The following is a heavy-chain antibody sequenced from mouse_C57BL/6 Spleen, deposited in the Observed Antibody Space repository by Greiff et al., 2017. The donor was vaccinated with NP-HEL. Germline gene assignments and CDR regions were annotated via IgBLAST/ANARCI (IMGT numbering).Heavy chain of an antibody. CDR1: GFTFTDYY. J-gene: IGHJ1*03. Sequence: DVKLVESGGGLVQPGGSLSLSCAASGFTFTDYYMSWVRQPPGKALEWLGFIRNKANGYTTEYSASVKGRFTISRDNSQSILYLQMNALRAEDSATYYCARRYYGYFDVWGTGTTVTVSS. CDR3: ARRYYGYFDV. V-gene: IGHV7-3*01. D-gene: IGHD2-14*01. CDR2: IRNKANGYTT.